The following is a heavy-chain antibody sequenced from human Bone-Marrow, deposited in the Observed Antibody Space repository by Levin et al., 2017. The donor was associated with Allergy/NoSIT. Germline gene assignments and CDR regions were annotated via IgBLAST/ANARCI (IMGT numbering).Heavy chain of an antibody. Sequence: GGSLRLSCAASGFTFSSYGMHWVRQAPGKGLEWVAVISYDGSNKYYADSVKGRFTISRDNSKNTLYLQMNSLRAEDTAVYYCAKQVGYCISTSCYWVAHYYDGMDVWGQGTTVTVSS. CDR2: ISYDGSNK. J-gene: IGHJ6*02. V-gene: IGHV3-30*18. CDR3: AKQVGYCISTSCYWVAHYYDGMDV. CDR1: GFTFSSYG. D-gene: IGHD2-2*01.